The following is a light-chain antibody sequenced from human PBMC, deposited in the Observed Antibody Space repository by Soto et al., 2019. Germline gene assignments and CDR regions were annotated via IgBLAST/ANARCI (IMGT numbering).Light chain of an antibody. V-gene: IGKV3-20*01. CDR3: QQYGSSPRVS. J-gene: IGKJ4*01. Sequence: EIVLTQSPGTLSLSPGERATLSCRASQSVSSSYLAWYQQKPGQAPRLLIYGASNTATGIPDRFSGSGSGTDFPLTISRLEPEDFAVYYCQQYGSSPRVSFGGGTKVEIK. CDR1: QSVSSSY. CDR2: GAS.